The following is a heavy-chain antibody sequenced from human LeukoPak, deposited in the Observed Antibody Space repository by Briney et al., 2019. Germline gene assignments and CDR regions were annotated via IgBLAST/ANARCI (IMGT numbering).Heavy chain of an antibody. CDR2: ICGSGGNA. Sequence: GGSLRLSCVASGFTFYSYALSWVRQAPGKGLEWVSGICGSGGNAFYADFVRGQGRFTISRDNSKNTLYLQMNNLRVEDTAVYYCAKDQEGSGRHPHFHHWGRGTLVTVSS. V-gene: IGHV3-23*01. D-gene: IGHD3-10*01. J-gene: IGHJ4*02. CDR3: AKDQEGSGRHPHFHH. CDR1: GFTFYSYA.